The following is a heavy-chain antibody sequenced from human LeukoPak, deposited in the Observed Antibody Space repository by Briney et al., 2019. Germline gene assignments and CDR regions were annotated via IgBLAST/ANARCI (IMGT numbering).Heavy chain of an antibody. V-gene: IGHV3-33*08. J-gene: IGHJ4*02. CDR3: AREGYDFWSGYPSYFDY. CDR1: GFTFSSYG. Sequence: GGSLRLSCAASGFTFSSYGMHWVRQAPGKGLEWVAVIWYDGSNKYYADSVKGRFTISRDNSKNTLYLQMNSLRAEDTAVYYCAREGYDFWSGYPSYFDYWGQGTLVTVSS. CDR2: IWYDGSNK. D-gene: IGHD3-3*01.